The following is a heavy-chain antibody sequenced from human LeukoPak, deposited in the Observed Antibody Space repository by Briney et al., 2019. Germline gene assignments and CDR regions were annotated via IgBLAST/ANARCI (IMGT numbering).Heavy chain of an antibody. D-gene: IGHD6-19*01. Sequence: ASVKVSCKASGYTFTNYGISWVRQAPGQGLEWMGWISTYNGNSNYAQKLQDRVTMTTDTSTTTAYMDLRGLRSDDTAVYYCARAGGWAREDYKGDAFHIWGQGTLVTVSS. V-gene: IGHV1-18*01. J-gene: IGHJ3*02. CDR2: ISTYNGNS. CDR1: GYTFTNYG. CDR3: ARAGGWAREDYKGDAFHI.